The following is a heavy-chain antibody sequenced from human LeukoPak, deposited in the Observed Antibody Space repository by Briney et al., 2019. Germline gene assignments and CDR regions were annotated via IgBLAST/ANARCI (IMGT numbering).Heavy chain of an antibody. CDR3: TTGAVRGIIIYYFDY. J-gene: IGHJ4*02. V-gene: IGHV3-15*01. Sequence: GGSLRLSCAASGFTFSGYDMSWVRQAPGKGLEWVGRIKSKTDGGTTDHAAPMKGRFTISRDDSKNTLYLQMNSLETEDTAMYYCTTGAVRGIIIYYFDYWGQGTLVTVSS. CDR2: IKSKTDGGTT. D-gene: IGHD3-10*01. CDR1: GFTFSGYD.